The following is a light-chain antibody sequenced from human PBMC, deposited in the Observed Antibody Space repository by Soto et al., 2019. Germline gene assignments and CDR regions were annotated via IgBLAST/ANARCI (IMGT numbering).Light chain of an antibody. CDR1: QTISTW. J-gene: IGKJ2*02. Sequence: DIQMTQSPFTLAASVGDRVTVTCRASQTISTWLAWYQQKPGRAPKLLIYKASSIESGVPARFSGSGSGTQFTLTISGLLPDDSATYYCQQYATYPWTFGQGTIVEL. CDR3: QQYATYPWT. CDR2: KAS. V-gene: IGKV1-5*03.